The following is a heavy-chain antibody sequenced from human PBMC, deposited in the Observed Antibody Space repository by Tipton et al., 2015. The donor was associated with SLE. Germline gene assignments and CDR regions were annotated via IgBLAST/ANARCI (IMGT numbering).Heavy chain of an antibody. CDR1: GFTFSSYG. D-gene: IGHD3-16*01. CDR3: AKDGARGYYYYGMDV. Sequence: SLRLSCVASGFTFSSYGMHWVRQAPGKGLEWVAFIRYDGSNKYYADSVKGRFTISRDNSKNTLYLQMNSLRAEDTAVYYCAKDGARGYYYYGMDVWGQGTTVTVSS. J-gene: IGHJ6*02. CDR2: IRYDGSNK. V-gene: IGHV3-30*02.